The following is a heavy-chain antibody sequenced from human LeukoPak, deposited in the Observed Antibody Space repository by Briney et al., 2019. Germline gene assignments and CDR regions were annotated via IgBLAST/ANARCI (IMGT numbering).Heavy chain of an antibody. D-gene: IGHD3-3*01. CDR3: ARAQTGYDFWSGYLFDY. J-gene: IGHJ4*02. Sequence: GGSLRLSCAASGFSFSSYWMSWVRQAPGKGLEWVSVIYSGGSTYYADSVKGRFTISRDNSKNTLYLQMNSLRAEDTAVYYCARAQTGYDFWSGYLFDYWGQGTLVTVSS. V-gene: IGHV3-53*01. CDR1: GFSFSSYW. CDR2: IYSGGST.